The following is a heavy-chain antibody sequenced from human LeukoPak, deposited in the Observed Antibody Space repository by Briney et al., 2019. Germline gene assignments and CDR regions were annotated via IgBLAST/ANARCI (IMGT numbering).Heavy chain of an antibody. CDR2: IQYDGSNK. CDR1: GFTFSSYG. J-gene: IGHJ4*02. D-gene: IGHD5-18*01. CDR3: AKSSSRLDTSSFEY. Sequence: GGSLRLSCAASGFTFSSYGIHWVRQAPGKGLEWVTFIQYDGSNKYADSVKGRFTISRDNSKNVLYLQMNSLRAEDTALYYCAKSSSRLDTSSFEYGGQGTLVTVSS. V-gene: IGHV3-30*02.